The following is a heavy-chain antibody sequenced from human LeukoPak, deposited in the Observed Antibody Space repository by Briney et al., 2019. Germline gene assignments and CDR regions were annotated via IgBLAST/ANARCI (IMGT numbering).Heavy chain of an antibody. Sequence: PGRSLRLSCAASGFTFSSYGMHWVRQAPGKGLEWVAVISYDGSNKYYADSVKGRFTISRDNSKNTLYLQMNSLRAEDTAVYYCAKDLGYSYGCLDYWGQGTLVTVSS. CDR1: GFTFSSYG. J-gene: IGHJ4*02. CDR2: ISYDGSNK. CDR3: AKDLGYSYGCLDY. D-gene: IGHD5-18*01. V-gene: IGHV3-30*18.